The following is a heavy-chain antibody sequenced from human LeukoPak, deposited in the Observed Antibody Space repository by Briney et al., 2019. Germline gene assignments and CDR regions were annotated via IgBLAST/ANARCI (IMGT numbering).Heavy chain of an antibody. Sequence: PSETLSLTCTASGGSISSYYWSWIRQAPGKGLEWIGNVYYIGTTTYNSSLQSRVTISVDTSKNQFSLEMASVTPEDTALYYCARNTSSSPWFDPWGQGTLVIVSS. CDR2: VYYIGTT. CDR1: GGSISSYY. J-gene: IGHJ5*02. V-gene: IGHV4-59*01. CDR3: ARNTSSSPWFDP. D-gene: IGHD6-6*01.